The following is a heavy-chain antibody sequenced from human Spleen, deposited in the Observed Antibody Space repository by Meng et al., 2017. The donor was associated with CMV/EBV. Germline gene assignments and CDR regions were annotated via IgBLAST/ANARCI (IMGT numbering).Heavy chain of an antibody. CDR3: ARLGSSWSPFDY. Sequence: LETLSLTCTVSGGSISSYYWSWIRQPPGKGLEWIGYIYYSGSTNYNPSLKSRVTISVDTSKNQFSLKLSSVTAADTAVYYCARLGSSWSPFDYWGQGTLVTVSS. CDR2: IYYSGST. V-gene: IGHV4-59*01. J-gene: IGHJ4*02. CDR1: GGSISSYY. D-gene: IGHD6-13*01.